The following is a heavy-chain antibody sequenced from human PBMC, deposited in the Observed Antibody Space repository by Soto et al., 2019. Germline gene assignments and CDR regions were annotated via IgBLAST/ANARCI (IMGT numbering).Heavy chain of an antibody. Sequence: QVQLVQSGAEVKKPGASVKVSCKASGYTFTSYYMHWVRQAPGQGLEWMGIINPSGGSTSYAQKFQGRVTMTRDTSTSTVSMELSSLRSEDTAVYYCARDTAVGAFDIWGQGTMVTVSS. D-gene: IGHD1-26*01. CDR2: INPSGGST. J-gene: IGHJ3*02. CDR1: GYTFTSYY. V-gene: IGHV1-46*01. CDR3: ARDTAVGAFDI.